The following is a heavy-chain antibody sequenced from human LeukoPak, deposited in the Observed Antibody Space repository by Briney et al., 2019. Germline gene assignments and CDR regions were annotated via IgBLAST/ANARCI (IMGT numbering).Heavy chain of an antibody. CDR1: GDSISSGDDY. D-gene: IGHD4-11*01. CDR3: ARTTMESRNFDY. V-gene: IGHV4-30-4*08. CDR2: IYYSGSA. J-gene: IGHJ4*02. Sequence: PSETLSLTCTVSGDSISSGDDYWSWIRQPTGKGLEWIGYIYYSGSAYYNPSLKSRITISVDTSKNQFSLKLSSVTAADTAVYYCARTTMESRNFDYWGQGTLVTVSS.